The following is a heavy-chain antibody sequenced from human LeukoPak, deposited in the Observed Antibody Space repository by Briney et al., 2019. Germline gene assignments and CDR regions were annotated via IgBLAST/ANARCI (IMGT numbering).Heavy chain of an antibody. D-gene: IGHD3-9*01. CDR3: AKAQERYYDILTGRGAFDI. CDR1: GFTFSDYY. Sequence: GGSLRLSCAASGFTFSDYYMTWIRQAPGKGLEWVSGISWNSGSIGYADSVKGRFTISRDNAKNSLYLQMNSLRAEDTALYYCAKAQERYYDILTGRGAFDIWGQGTMVTVSS. CDR2: ISWNSGSI. V-gene: IGHV3-9*01. J-gene: IGHJ3*02.